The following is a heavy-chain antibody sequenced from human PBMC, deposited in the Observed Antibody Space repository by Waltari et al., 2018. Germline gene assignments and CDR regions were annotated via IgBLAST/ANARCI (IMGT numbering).Heavy chain of an antibody. J-gene: IGHJ6*02. D-gene: IGHD6-19*01. Sequence: QVQLVQSGAEVKKPGSSVKVSCKASGGTFSSYAISWVRQAPGQGLEWMGGIIPIFGTANYAQKFQGRVTITADESTSTAYMELSSLRSEDTAVYYCARAGGEQWLVRGYYYYGMDVWGQGTTVTVSS. CDR3: ARAGGEQWLVRGYYYYGMDV. CDR2: IIPIFGTA. V-gene: IGHV1-69*01. CDR1: GGTFSSYA.